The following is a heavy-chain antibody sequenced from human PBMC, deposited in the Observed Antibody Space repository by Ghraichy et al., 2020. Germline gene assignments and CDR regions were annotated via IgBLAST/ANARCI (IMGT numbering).Heavy chain of an antibody. CDR2: IWYDGSNK. Sequence: GGSLRLSCAASRFTFSYYGMHWVRQAPGKGLEWVAVIWYDGSNKYYADSVKGRFTISRDNSKNTLSLLMDSLRAEDTAVYYCARGAGDGDTYDYWGQGTLVTVSS. J-gene: IGHJ4*02. CDR1: RFTFSYYG. CDR3: ARGAGDGDTYDY. V-gene: IGHV3-33*01. D-gene: IGHD5-24*01.